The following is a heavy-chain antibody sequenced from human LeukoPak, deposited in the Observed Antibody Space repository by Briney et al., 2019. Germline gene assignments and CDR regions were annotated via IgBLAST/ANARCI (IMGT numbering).Heavy chain of an antibody. CDR3: ARARPYCSGGNCYSLDY. J-gene: IGHJ4*02. CDR1: GFSFSDYY. Sequence: GGSLRLSCAASGFSFSDYYMSWIRQAPGKGLEWVSSISSSGSSIYYADSVKGRFTISRDNAKNSLYLQMNSLRAEDTAVCYCARARPYCSGGNCYSLDYWGQGTLVTVSS. CDR2: ISSSGSSI. D-gene: IGHD2-15*01. V-gene: IGHV3-11*04.